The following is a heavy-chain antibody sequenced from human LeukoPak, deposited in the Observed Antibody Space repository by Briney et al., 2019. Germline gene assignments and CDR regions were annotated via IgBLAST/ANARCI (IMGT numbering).Heavy chain of an antibody. Sequence: GGSLRLSCAASGLTVSSNYMSWVRQAPGKGLEWVSVIYSGGSTPYADSVKGRFTISRDNSKNTLYLQMSSLSAEDTAVYYCARAYRSVFPSEDWGQGTLVSVSS. J-gene: IGHJ4*02. V-gene: IGHV3-53*01. CDR2: IYSGGST. CDR3: ARAYRSVFPSED. CDR1: GLTVSSNY. D-gene: IGHD3-16*02.